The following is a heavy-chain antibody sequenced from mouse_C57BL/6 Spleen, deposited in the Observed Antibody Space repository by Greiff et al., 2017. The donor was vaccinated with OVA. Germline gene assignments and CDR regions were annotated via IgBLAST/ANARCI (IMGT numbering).Heavy chain of an antibody. CDR1: GYAFSSSW. D-gene: IGHD4-1*01. CDR3: ATLTGTVRFDY. Sequence: QVQLKQSGPELVKPGASVKISCKASGYAFSSSWMNWVKQRPGKGLEWIGRIYPGDGDTNYNGKFKGKATLTADKSSSTAYMQLSSLTSEDSAVYFCATLTGTVRFDYWGQGTTLTVSS. V-gene: IGHV1-82*01. CDR2: IYPGDGDT. J-gene: IGHJ2*01.